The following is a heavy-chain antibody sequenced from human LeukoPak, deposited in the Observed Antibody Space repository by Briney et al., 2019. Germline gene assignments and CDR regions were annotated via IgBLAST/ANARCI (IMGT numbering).Heavy chain of an antibody. D-gene: IGHD2-21*02. Sequence: GGSLRLSCAASGFTFSSYWMSWVRQAPGKGLEWVANIKQDGSEKYYVDSVKGRSTISRDNAKNSLYLQMNSLRAEDTAVYYCARDIVVVTAILDYWGQETLVTVSS. J-gene: IGHJ4*02. V-gene: IGHV3-7*01. CDR3: ARDIVVVTAILDY. CDR2: IKQDGSEK. CDR1: GFTFSSYW.